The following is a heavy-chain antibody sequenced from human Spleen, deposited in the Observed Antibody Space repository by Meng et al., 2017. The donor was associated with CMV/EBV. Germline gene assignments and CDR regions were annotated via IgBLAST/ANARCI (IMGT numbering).Heavy chain of an antibody. J-gene: IGHJ4*02. Sequence: ASVKVSCKASGYTFTSYDINWVRQATGQGLEWMGWMNPNSGNTGYAQKFQGRVTITRNTSISTAYMELSSLRSEDTAVYYCARDSGYCSSTSCYGSDYWGQGTLVTVSS. CDR1: GYTFTSYD. CDR3: ARDSGYCSSTSCYGSDY. CDR2: MNPNSGNT. D-gene: IGHD2-2*01. V-gene: IGHV1-8*03.